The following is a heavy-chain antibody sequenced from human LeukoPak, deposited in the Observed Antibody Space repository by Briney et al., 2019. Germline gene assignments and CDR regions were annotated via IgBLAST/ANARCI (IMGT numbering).Heavy chain of an antibody. Sequence: GGSLRLSCAASGFTFSSNFMSWVRQAPGKGLEWVSIIYSGGSTSYSDSVKGGFTISRDNSKKKLYLQMNSLRAEDTAAYYCASPSGSRGVFLDYWGQGTLVTVSS. D-gene: IGHD3-10*01. J-gene: IGHJ4*02. CDR3: ASPSGSRGVFLDY. CDR1: GFTFSSNF. V-gene: IGHV3-53*01. CDR2: IYSGGST.